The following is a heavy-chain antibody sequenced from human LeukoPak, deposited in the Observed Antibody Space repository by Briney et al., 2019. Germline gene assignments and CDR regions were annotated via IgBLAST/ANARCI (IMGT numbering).Heavy chain of an antibody. CDR3: ARLGYGSGTPYYYFYMDD. D-gene: IGHD3-10*01. CDR2: INYSGGT. V-gene: IGHV4-59*01. J-gene: IGHJ6*03. CDR1: DGAISGYY. Sequence: SETLSLTCTVPDGAISGYYWSWIRQPPGKGLEWIGYINYSGGTNYNPSLRSRVTFSRDTSKNQLSLKLRSVTAADTAVYFCARLGYGSGTPYYYFYMDDWGTGTTVTVSS.